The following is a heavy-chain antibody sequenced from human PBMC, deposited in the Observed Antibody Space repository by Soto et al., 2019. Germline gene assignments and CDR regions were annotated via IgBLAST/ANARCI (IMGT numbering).Heavy chain of an antibody. V-gene: IGHV1-69*12. CDR3: RRVHADGYCFY. CDR2: IIPIFGTA. D-gene: IGHD5-12*01. CDR1: GGTFSSYA. J-gene: IGHJ4*02. Sequence: QVQLVQSGAEVKKPGSSVKVSCKASGGTFSSYAISWVRQAPGQGLEWMGGIIPIFGTANYAQKFQGRVTIIAVEFTSTAYMALSSLRSNHWLVYYCRRVHADGYCFYWGQGTLVTVSS.